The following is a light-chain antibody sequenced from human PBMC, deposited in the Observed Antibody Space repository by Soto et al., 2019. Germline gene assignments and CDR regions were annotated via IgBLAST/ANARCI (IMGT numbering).Light chain of an antibody. CDR3: QHRYNAPWT. CDR1: QSVTNF. CDR2: DAS. V-gene: IGKV3-11*01. J-gene: IGKJ1*01. Sequence: EILLTQSPATLSLSPGERATLSCRASQSVTNFLVWYQQKPGQAPRALIYDASNRATGIPARFSGSGSGTDFTLTISSLEPEDVAVYYCQHRYNAPWTFGQGTKVEIK.